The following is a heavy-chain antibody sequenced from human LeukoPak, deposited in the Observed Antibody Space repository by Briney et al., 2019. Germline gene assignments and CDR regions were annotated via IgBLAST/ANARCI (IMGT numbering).Heavy chain of an antibody. CDR2: IIPILGIA. CDR3: ARWDYGSGTLDY. D-gene: IGHD3-10*01. V-gene: IGHV1-69*04. CDR1: GGTFSSYA. J-gene: IGHJ4*02. Sequence: ASVKVSCKASGGTFSSYAISWVRQAPGQGLEWMGRIIPILGIANYAQKFQGRVTMTRNTSISTAYMELSSLRSEDTAVYYCARWDYGSGTLDYWGQGTLVTVSS.